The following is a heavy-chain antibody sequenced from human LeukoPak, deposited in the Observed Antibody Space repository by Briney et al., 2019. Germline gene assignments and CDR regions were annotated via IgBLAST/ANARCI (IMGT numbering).Heavy chain of an antibody. CDR1: GFTVSSNY. J-gene: IGHJ4*02. D-gene: IGHD2-2*01. CDR3: ARGKGIVVVPAATSYFDY. Sequence: GGSLRLSCAASGFTVSSNYMSWVRQAPGKGLEWVSVIYSGGSTYYADSVKGRFTISRDISKNTLYLQMSSLSAEDTAVYYCARGKGIVVVPAATSYFDYWGQGTLVTVSS. CDR2: IYSGGST. V-gene: IGHV3-66*01.